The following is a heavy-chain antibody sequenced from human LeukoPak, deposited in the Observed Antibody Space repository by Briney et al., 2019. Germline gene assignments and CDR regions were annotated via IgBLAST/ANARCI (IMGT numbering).Heavy chain of an antibody. CDR1: GFTFSSYA. CDR2: ISGSGGST. V-gene: IGHV3-23*01. Sequence: GGSLRLSCAASGFTFSSYAMSWVRQAPGKGLEWVSAISGSGGSTYYADSVKGRFTISRDNFKNTLYLQMNSLRAEDTAVYYCVKERSGSGSYPTRWGQGTLVTVSS. D-gene: IGHD3-10*01. J-gene: IGHJ4*02. CDR3: VKERSGSGSYPTR.